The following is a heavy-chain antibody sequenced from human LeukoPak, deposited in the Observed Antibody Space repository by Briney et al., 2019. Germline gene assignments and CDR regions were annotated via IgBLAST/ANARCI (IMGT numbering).Heavy chain of an antibody. CDR1: GFTFSSYA. J-gene: IGHJ6*03. Sequence: GGSLRLSCAASGFTFSSYAMSWVRQAPGKGLEWVSAISGSGGSTYYADSVKGRFTISRDNSKNTLYLRMNSLRAEDTAVFYCARNYYGSGSYTNYYMDVWGKGTTVTVSS. D-gene: IGHD3-10*01. V-gene: IGHV3-23*01. CDR2: ISGSGGST. CDR3: ARNYYGSGSYTNYYMDV.